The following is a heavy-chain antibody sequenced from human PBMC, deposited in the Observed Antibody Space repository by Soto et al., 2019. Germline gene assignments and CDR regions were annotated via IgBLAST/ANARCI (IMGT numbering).Heavy chain of an antibody. CDR2: IYYRENT. V-gene: IGHV4-59*08. CDR3: ARHPGYYDILTGYTTYYFDS. CDR1: GGSIGTYY. D-gene: IGHD3-9*01. Sequence: SETLSLTCTVSGGSIGTYYWSWIRQPPGKGLEWIGYIYYRENTGYNPSLKSRVTISLDTPKNQFSLKLSSVTAADTAVYYCARHPGYYDILTGYTTYYFDSWGQGILVTVSS. J-gene: IGHJ4*02.